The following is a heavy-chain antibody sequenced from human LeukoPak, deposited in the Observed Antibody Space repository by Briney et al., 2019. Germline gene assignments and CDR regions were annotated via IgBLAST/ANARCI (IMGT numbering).Heavy chain of an antibody. V-gene: IGHV1-8*03. CDR2: MNPNSGNT. Sequence: AASVKVSCKASGYTFTSYYMHWVRQAPGQGLEWMGWMNPNSGNTGYAQKFQGRVTITRNTSISTAYMELSSLRSEDTAVYYCARGGAAQDFDYWGQGTLVTVSS. CDR1: GYTFTSYY. D-gene: IGHD6-6*01. CDR3: ARGGAAQDFDY. J-gene: IGHJ4*02.